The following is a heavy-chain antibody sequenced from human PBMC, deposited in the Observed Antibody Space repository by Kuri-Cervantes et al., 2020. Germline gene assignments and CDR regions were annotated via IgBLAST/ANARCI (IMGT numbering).Heavy chain of an antibody. V-gene: IGHV4-39*02. CDR3: ARRALISAGIKWGWYDP. CDR1: GGSIDSSSYF. D-gene: IGHD6-6*01. CDR2: IYYSGSA. J-gene: IGHJ5*02. Sequence: SETLSLTCTVSGGSIDSSSYFWAWIRQAPGQGLEWIGAIYYSGSAYYTPSLRSRFTISINTSKNRFSLKMNSVTPADTAVYYCARRALISAGIKWGWYDPWGQGIPVTVSS.